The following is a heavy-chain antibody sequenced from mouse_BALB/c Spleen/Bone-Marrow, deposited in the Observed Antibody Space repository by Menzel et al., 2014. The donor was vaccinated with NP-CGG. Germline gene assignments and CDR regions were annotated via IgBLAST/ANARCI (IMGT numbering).Heavy chain of an antibody. CDR3: VRRGNPIGYYAMDY. Sequence: LVKTGASVKIYCKGSGYPFTGYYMHWVKQSPGKSLEWIGYISCYNGATSYNQNFKGKATFTVDTSSSTSYMQFNSLTTEDSAVYYCVRRGNPIGYYAMDYWGQGTSVTVSS. J-gene: IGHJ4*01. CDR1: GYPFTGYY. CDR2: ISCYNGAT. V-gene: IGHV1S34*01.